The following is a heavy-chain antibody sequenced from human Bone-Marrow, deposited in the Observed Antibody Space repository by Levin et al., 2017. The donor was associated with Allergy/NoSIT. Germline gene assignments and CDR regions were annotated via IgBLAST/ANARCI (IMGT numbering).Heavy chain of an antibody. CDR3: ARGGVWGYCSGGSCYLGMDG. CDR2: IIPIFGTA. D-gene: IGHD2-15*01. CDR1: GGTFSSYA. V-gene: IGHV1-69*06. J-gene: IGHJ6*02. Sequence: GASVKVSCKASGGTFSSYAISWVRQAPGQGLEWMGGIIPIFGTANYAQKFQGRVTITADKSTSTAYMELSSLRSEDTAVYYCARGGVWGYCSGGSCYLGMDGWGQGTTVTVSS.